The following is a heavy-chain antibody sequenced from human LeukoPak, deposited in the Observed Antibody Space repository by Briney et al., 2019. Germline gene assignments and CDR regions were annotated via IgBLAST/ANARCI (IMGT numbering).Heavy chain of an antibody. CDR1: GGTFSAYA. J-gene: IGHJ6*02. Sequence: SVNASCKASGGTFSAYAISWGREAPGQGLEWMGGIIPIFGVANSTQKFQGRVTITADESTSTAYMELSSLRSEDTAVCYCASHVLLWFGEYYYGMDVWGQGTTVTVSS. CDR3: ASHVLLWFGEYYYGMDV. D-gene: IGHD3-10*01. V-gene: IGHV1-69*13. CDR2: IIPIFGVA.